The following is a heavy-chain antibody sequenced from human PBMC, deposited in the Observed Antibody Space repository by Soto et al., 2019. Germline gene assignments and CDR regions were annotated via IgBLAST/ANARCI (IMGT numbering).Heavy chain of an antibody. CDR2: INAGNGNT. CDR1: GYTFTSYA. J-gene: IGHJ4*02. Sequence: QVQLVQSGAEEKKPGASVKVSCKASGYTFTSYAMHWVRQAPGQRLEWMGWINAGNGNTKYSQKFRGRVPITRDTSASTAYMGLSSLRSEDTAVYYCARGIAPYYFDYWGQGTLVTVSS. CDR3: ARGIAPYYFDY. D-gene: IGHD6-13*01. V-gene: IGHV1-3*05.